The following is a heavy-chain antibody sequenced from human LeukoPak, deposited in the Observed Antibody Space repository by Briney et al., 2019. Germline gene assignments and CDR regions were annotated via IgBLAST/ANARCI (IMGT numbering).Heavy chain of an antibody. CDR1: GFIFSTYT. J-gene: IGHJ6*04. CDR3: ARMHSSGWNGMDA. Sequence: TGGSLRLSRAASGFIFSTYTMHWVRQAPGKGLEWVALISYDGDNIFYADSVKGRFTISRDNSKNTMDLQMSSLRPEDTAVYSCARMHSSGWNGMDAWGKGATVTVSS. D-gene: IGHD6-19*01. CDR2: ISYDGDNI. V-gene: IGHV3-30*04.